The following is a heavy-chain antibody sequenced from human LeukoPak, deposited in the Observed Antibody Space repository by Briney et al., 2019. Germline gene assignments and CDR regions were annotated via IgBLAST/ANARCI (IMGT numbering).Heavy chain of an antibody. D-gene: IGHD6-19*01. J-gene: IGHJ1*01. CDR2: IYHSGTT. V-gene: IGHV4-4*02. CDR3: ARGVSVAGSLQH. Sequence: SETLSLTCAVSGVSISGSNWWSWVRQSPGKGLEWIGEIYHSGTTYYNPSLKSRVTISVDRSKNQFSLKLSSVTAADTAVYYCARGVSVAGSLQHWGQGTLVTVSS. CDR1: GVSISGSNW.